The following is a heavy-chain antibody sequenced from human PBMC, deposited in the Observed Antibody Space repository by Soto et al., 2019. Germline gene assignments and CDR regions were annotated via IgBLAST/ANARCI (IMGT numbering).Heavy chain of an antibody. J-gene: IGHJ4*02. V-gene: IGHV3-30-3*01. D-gene: IGHD3-3*01. Sequence: PGGSLRLSCAAAGFTFSSYAMHWVRQAPGKGLEWVAVISYDGSNKYYADSVKGRFTISRDNSKNTLYLQMNSLRAEDTAVYYCARDYLRNFDYWGQGPLVTVSS. CDR2: ISYDGSNK. CDR1: GFTFSSYA. CDR3: ARDYLRNFDY.